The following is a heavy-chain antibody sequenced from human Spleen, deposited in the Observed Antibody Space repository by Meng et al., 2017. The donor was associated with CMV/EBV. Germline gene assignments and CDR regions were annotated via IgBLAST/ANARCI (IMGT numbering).Heavy chain of an antibody. CDR2: ISSSGSTI. J-gene: IGHJ6*02. D-gene: IGHD2-2*02. V-gene: IGHV3-48*03. CDR3: ARDGSRRDIVVVPAAIHNYYGMDV. Sequence: LSLTCAASGFTFSSYEMNWVRQAPGKGLEWVSYISSSGSTIYYADSVKGRFTISRDNAKNSLYLQMNSLRAEDTAVYYCARDGSRRDIVVVPAAIHNYYGMDVWGQGTTVTVSS. CDR1: GFTFSSYE.